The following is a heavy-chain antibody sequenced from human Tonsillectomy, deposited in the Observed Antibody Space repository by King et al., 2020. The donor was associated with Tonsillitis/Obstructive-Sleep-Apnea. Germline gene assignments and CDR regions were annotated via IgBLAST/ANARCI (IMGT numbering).Heavy chain of an antibody. V-gene: IGHV2-70*11. D-gene: IGHD4-17*01. J-gene: IGHJ6*03. CDR1: GFSLSTSGMC. Sequence: TLKESGPALVKPTQTLTLTCTFSGFSLSTSGMCVSWIRQPPGKALEWLARIDWDDDKYYSTSLKTRLTISKDTSKNQVVLTMTNIDPVDTATYYCARIRSDDYGDYAYYYYMDVWGKGTTVTVSS. CDR2: IDWDDDK. CDR3: ARIRSDDYGDYAYYYYMDV.